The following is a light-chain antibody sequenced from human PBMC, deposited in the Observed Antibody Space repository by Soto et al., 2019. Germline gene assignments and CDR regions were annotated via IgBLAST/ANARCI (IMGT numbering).Light chain of an antibody. V-gene: IGKV3-20*01. CDR2: GAS. Sequence: EIVLTQSPGTLSLFPGERATLSCRASQSVSSSYLACYQQKPGQAPRLLIYGASSRATGIPDRFSGSGSGTDFTLTISRLEAEDLAVYYCQQYGSSPRTFGQGTKVEIK. J-gene: IGKJ1*01. CDR1: QSVSSSY. CDR3: QQYGSSPRT.